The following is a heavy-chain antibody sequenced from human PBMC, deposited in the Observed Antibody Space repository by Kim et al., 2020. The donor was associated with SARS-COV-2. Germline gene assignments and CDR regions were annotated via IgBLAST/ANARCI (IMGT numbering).Heavy chain of an antibody. D-gene: IGHD3-22*01. CDR1: GFTFSNAW. CDR2: IKSKTDGGTT. V-gene: IGHV3-15*01. Sequence: GGSLRLSCAASGFTFSNAWMSWVRQAPGKGLEWVGRIKSKTDGGTTDYAAPVKGRFTISRDDSKNTLYLQMNSLKTEDTAVYYCTTDCKVGIVVVRFPLCSWGQGTLVTVSS. J-gene: IGHJ4*02. CDR3: TTDCKVGIVVVRFPLCS.